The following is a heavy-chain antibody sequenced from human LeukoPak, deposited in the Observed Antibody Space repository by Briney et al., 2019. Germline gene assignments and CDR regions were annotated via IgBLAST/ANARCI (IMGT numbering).Heavy chain of an antibody. CDR1: GFTVSSNY. D-gene: IGHD3-10*01. J-gene: IGHJ4*02. V-gene: IGHV3-66*02. CDR3: ARDMVRGVSFDY. Sequence: GGSLRLSWAASGFTVSSNYMSWVRQAPGKGLEWVSVIYSGGSTYYADSVKGRFTISRDNSKNTLYLQMNSLRAEDTAVYYCARDMVRGVSFDYWGQGTLVTVSS. CDR2: IYSGGST.